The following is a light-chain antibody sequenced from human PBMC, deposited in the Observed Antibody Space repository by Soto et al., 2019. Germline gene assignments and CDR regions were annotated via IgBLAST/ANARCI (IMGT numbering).Light chain of an antibody. Sequence: DIVMTQSPDSLAVSLGERAAINCKSSQRVLYSSNNKNYLAWYQQKPGQPPKLLIYWASTRESGVPDRFSGSGFGTEFTLTISSLQSEDFAVYYCQQYKNWPLFGQGTRLEIK. CDR3: QQYKNWPL. J-gene: IGKJ5*01. CDR1: QRVLYSSNNKNY. CDR2: WAS. V-gene: IGKV4-1*01.